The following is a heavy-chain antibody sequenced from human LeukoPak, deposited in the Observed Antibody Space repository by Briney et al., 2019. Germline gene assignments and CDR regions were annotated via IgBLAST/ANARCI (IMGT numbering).Heavy chain of an antibody. CDR1: GFTFSSYA. D-gene: IGHD5-18*01. V-gene: IGHV3-23*01. J-gene: IGHJ3*02. CDR2: ISGSGGST. Sequence: GSLRLSCAASGFTFSSYAMSWVRQAPGKGLEWVSAISGSGGSTYYADSVKGRFTISRDNSKNTLYLQMNSLRAEDTAVYYCAKAEFEYSYGHDAFDIWGQGTMVTVSS. CDR3: AKAEFEYSYGHDAFDI.